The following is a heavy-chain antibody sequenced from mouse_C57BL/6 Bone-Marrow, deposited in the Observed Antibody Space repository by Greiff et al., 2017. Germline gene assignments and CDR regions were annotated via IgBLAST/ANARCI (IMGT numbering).Heavy chain of an antibody. CDR2: IDPETGGT. J-gene: IGHJ3*01. V-gene: IGHV1-15*01. D-gene: IGHD3-2*02. CDR3: TPLTAQAT. CDR1: GYTFTDYE. Sequence: LEESGAELVRPGASVTLSCKASGYTFTDYEMHWVKQTPVHGLEWIGAIDPETGGTAYNQKFKGKAILTADKSSSTAYMELRSLTSEDSAVYYCTPLTAQATWGQGTLVTVSA.